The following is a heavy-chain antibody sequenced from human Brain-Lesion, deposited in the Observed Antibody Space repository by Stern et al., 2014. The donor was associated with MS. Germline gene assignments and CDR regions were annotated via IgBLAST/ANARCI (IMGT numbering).Heavy chain of an antibody. CDR3: AGEEDIRYCSGGSCTGNWFDP. D-gene: IGHD2-15*01. Sequence: QVQLQQSGPGLVKPSETLSLTCTVAGGSVSSTSHAWAWIRQPPGKGLEWIGTIYYSGNTYYSPSLKSRLTISLDPSKHQFSLQLGSVTAADTAVYYCAGEEDIRYCSGGSCTGNWFDPWGQGTLVTVSS. CDR1: GGSVSSTSHA. V-gene: IGHV4-39*01. J-gene: IGHJ5*02. CDR2: IYYSGNT.